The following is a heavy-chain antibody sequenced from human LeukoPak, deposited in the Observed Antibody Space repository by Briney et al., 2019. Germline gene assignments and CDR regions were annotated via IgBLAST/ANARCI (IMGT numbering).Heavy chain of an antibody. CDR2: ISSSSSTI. J-gene: IGHJ4*02. V-gene: IGHV3-48*01. D-gene: IGHD3-16*01. Sequence: GGSLRLSCAASGFTFSSYSMNWVRQAPGKGLEWVSYISSSSSTIYYADSVKGRFTISRDNAKNSLYLQMNSLRAEDTAVYYCARRGIPVDYWGQGTLVTVSS. CDR3: ARRGIPVDY. CDR1: GFTFSSYS.